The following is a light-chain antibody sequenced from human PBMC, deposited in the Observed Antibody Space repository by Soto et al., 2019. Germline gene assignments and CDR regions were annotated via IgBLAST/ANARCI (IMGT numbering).Light chain of an antibody. CDR1: QTVSANS. CDR3: QQYGSSPT. CDR2: SAS. Sequence: EIVLTQSPGTLSLSPGETVTLSCRASQTVSANSLAWYQRKPGQAPRLLIYSASSRATGIPDRFSGSGSGTDFTLTISRLEPEDFAVYFCQQYGSSPTFGQGSKVEIK. J-gene: IGKJ1*01. V-gene: IGKV3-20*01.